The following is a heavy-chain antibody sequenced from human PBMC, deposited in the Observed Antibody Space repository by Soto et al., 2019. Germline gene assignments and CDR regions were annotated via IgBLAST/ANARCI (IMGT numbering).Heavy chain of an antibody. CDR2: IDGSGTTK. Sequence: EVQLLESGGGLVQPGGSLRLSCGVSGFTFNDFEMHWVRQAPGKGLEWLAYIDGSGTTKKYADSVRGRFTISRDNPNNALFLQMSSRSAADMAIYYCARGFGQFNSWGQGTLVSVSS. J-gene: IGHJ4*02. CDR1: GFTFNDFE. D-gene: IGHD3-10*01. V-gene: IGHV3-48*03. CDR3: ARGFGQFNS.